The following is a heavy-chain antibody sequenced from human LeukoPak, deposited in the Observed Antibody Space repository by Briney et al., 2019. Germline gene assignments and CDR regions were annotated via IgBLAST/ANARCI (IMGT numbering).Heavy chain of an antibody. CDR3: ANGLAASGDFLLRDYYYFMDV. J-gene: IGHJ6*03. CDR1: EFTFSSYS. D-gene: IGHD7-27*01. Sequence: GGSLRLSCAASEFTFSSYSMNWVRQAPGKGLEWVSSISSSGNYIYYADSVKGRFTISRDNAKNSLYLQMNSLRAEDTAVYYCANGLAASGDFLLRDYYYFMDVWGKGTTVTVSS. V-gene: IGHV3-21*01. CDR2: ISSSGNYI.